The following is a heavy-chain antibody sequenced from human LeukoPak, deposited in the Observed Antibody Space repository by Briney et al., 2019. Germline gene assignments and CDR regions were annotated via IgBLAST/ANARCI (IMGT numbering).Heavy chain of an antibody. J-gene: IGHJ5*02. Sequence: PSETLSLTCTVSGGSISSSSYYWGWIRQSPGKGLEWIGSIYYSGSTYYNPSLKSRVTISVDTSKNQFSLKLSSVTAADTAVYYCARGLWYVDWFDPWGQGTLVTVSS. CDR1: GGSISSSSYY. CDR2: IYYSGST. D-gene: IGHD2-21*01. CDR3: ARGLWYVDWFDP. V-gene: IGHV4-39*07.